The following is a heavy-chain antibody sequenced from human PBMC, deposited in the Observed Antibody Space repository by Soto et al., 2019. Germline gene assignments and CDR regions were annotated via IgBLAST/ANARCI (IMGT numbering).Heavy chain of an antibody. J-gene: IGHJ5*02. CDR3: ARITRS. Sequence: EAQLLESGGGLVRPGGSLRLSCAASGITLSDSAMTWVRQAPGKGLEWISSLTGDAKTTYYADSVKGRFTVSRDISKNTFYLQMDSLRAEDTPMYFCARITRSWGQGTLVTVSS. D-gene: IGHD3-3*01. CDR1: GITLSDSA. CDR2: LTGDAKTT. V-gene: IGHV3-23*01.